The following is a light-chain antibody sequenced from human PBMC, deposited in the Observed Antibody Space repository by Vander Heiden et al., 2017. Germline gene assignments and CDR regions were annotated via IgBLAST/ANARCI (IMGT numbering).Light chain of an antibody. J-gene: IGKJ2*01. Sequence: SQSISSWLAWYQQKPGKAPKLLIYKASSLESGVPSRFSGSGSGTEFTLTISSLQPDDVATYYCQQYNSYPYTFGQGTKLEIK. CDR3: QQYNSYPYT. CDR2: KAS. CDR1: QSISSW. V-gene: IGKV1-5*03.